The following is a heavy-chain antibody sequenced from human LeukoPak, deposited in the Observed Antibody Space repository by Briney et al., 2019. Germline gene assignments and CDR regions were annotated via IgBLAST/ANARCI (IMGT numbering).Heavy chain of an antibody. CDR3: ARGKSSSWYVDYYYYYYMDV. Sequence: SETLSLTCAVYGGSFSGYYWSWIRQPPGKGLEWIGEINHSGSTNYNPSLKSRVTISVDTSKNQFSLKLSSVTAADTAVYYCARGKSSSWYVDYYYYYYMDVWGKGTTVTVSS. D-gene: IGHD6-13*01. CDR2: INHSGST. V-gene: IGHV4-34*01. CDR1: GGSFSGYY. J-gene: IGHJ6*03.